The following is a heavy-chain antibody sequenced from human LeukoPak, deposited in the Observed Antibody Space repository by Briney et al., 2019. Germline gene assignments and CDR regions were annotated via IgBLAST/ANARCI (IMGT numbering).Heavy chain of an antibody. CDR1: GGSISSGGYY. V-gene: IGHV4-30-2*01. CDR2: IYHSGST. D-gene: IGHD2-2*02. J-gene: IGHJ4*02. CDR3: ASTGGKYNCSSTSCYTIETFDY. Sequence: SETLSLTCTVSGGSISSGGYYWSWIRQPPGKGLEWIGYIYHSGSTYYNPSLKSRVTISVDRSKNQFSLKLSSVTAADTAVYYCASTGGKYNCSSTSCYTIETFDYWGQGTLVTVSS.